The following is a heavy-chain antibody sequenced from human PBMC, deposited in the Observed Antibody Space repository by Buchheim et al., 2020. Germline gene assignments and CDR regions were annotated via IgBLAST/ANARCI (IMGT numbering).Heavy chain of an antibody. J-gene: IGHJ5*01. D-gene: IGHD3-9*01. CDR3: ARDKYYDILTRQWGWFGS. Sequence: QLQLQESGPGLVKPSETLSLTCTVSGDSISSSNYYWGWIRQPPGKGLEWIGNIYYTGSTYYNPSLKSRVTISVDTSKNPFSLRLSSVTATDTAVYYCARDKYYDILTRQWGWFGSWGQGTL. CDR2: IYYTGST. CDR1: GDSISSSNYY. V-gene: IGHV4-39*02.